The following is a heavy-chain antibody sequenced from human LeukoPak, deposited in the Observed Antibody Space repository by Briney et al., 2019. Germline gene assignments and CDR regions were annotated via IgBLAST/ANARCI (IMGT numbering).Heavy chain of an antibody. D-gene: IGHD2-15*01. CDR2: ISAYNGNT. CDR3: AREIVVVVAAAYYYYGMD. Sequence: ASVKVSCKASGYTFTSHGISWGRQAPGQGLEWMGWISAYNGNTNYAQKFQGRVSITADKSTSTAYMELSSLRSEDTAVYYCAREIVVVVAAAYYYYGMD. CDR1: GYTFTSHG. V-gene: IGHV1-18*01. J-gene: IGHJ6*01.